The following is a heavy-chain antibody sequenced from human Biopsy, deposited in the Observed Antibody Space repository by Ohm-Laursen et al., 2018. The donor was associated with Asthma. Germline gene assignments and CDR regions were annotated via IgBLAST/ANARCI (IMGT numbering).Heavy chain of an antibody. CDR3: ARGDSSNWSHYYFDY. V-gene: IGHV3-53*01. D-gene: IGHD3-22*01. Sequence: SLRLSCTASGFTVSTNGMSWVRQPPGKGLEWVSVIYSGGGTYYADSVQGRATISRDNSKNTLYLQMHSLRAEDTAVYYCARGDSSNWSHYYFDYWGQGTLVTVSS. CDR1: GFTVSTNG. J-gene: IGHJ4*02. CDR2: IYSGGGT.